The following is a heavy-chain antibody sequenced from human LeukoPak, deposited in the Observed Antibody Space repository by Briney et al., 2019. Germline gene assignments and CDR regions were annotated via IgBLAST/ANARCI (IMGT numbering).Heavy chain of an antibody. CDR2: IYPGDSDA. D-gene: IGHD5-12*01. CDR1: VDSFNTKW. CDR3: AAEVATGYYFDY. J-gene: IGHJ4*02. Sequence: GESLKISCKGSVDSFNTKWIAWLRQMPGKGLEWMGIIYPGDSDARYSPSFQGQVTISVDKSIRTAYLQWSSLKASDTAMYYCAAEVATGYYFDYWGQGTLVTVSS. V-gene: IGHV5-51*01.